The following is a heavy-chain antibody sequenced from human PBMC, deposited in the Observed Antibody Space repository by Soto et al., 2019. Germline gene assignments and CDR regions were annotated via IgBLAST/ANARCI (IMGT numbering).Heavy chain of an antibody. V-gene: IGHV3-7*01. J-gene: IGHJ3*01. Sequence: GGSLRLSCGGSGFTFSYYWMTWVRQAPGKGLEWVANIKQDGTDQYYVDSVTGRFTISRDNAKNSVFLQMNSLRAEDTAVYFCARDILPVAGTARAFDVWGQGTLVTVSS. CDR2: IKQDGTDQ. D-gene: IGHD6-19*01. CDR3: ARDILPVAGTARAFDV. CDR1: GFTFSYYW.